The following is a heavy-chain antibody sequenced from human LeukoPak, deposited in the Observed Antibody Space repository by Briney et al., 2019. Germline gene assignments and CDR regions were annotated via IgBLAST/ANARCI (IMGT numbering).Heavy chain of an antibody. CDR1: GDSVSATGPA. CDR3: ARGRVSFYGMDV. CDR2: TFYTSKWIN. V-gene: IGHV6-1*01. J-gene: IGHJ6*02. Sequence: SQTLSLTCAISGDSVSATGPAWNWIRQSPSRGLEWLGRTFYTSKWINDYAASMKSRIGIIPDTSKNQFSLQLNSVTPEDTAVYYCARGRVSFYGMDVWGQGTTVTLSS.